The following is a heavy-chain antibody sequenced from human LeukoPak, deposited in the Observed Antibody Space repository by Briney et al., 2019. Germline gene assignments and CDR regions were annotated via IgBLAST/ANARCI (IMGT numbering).Heavy chain of an antibody. CDR3: ARDSSTWSEGLNWFDP. D-gene: IGHD6-13*01. CDR1: GYSFTSSA. Sequence: ASVKVSCKASGYSFTSSAISWVRQAPGQGLEWMGWISVYDVNTKYAQKFQGRVTMTTDTSTSIAYMELRSLRSDDTALYYCARDSSTWSEGLNWFDPWGQGTLVTVSS. V-gene: IGHV1-18*01. CDR2: ISVYDVNT. J-gene: IGHJ5*02.